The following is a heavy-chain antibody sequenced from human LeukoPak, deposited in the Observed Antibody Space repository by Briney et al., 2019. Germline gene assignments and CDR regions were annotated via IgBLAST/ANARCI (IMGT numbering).Heavy chain of an antibody. V-gene: IGHV4-61*02. J-gene: IGHJ4*02. CDR3: ARERDYYDSSGYVG. Sequence: SETLSLTCTVSGGSISSGSYYWSWIRQPAGKGLEWIGRIYTSGSTNYNPSLKSRVTISVDTSENQFSLKLSSVTAADAAVYYCARERDYYDSSGYVGWGQGTLVTVSS. CDR1: GGSISSGSYY. CDR2: IYTSGST. D-gene: IGHD3-22*01.